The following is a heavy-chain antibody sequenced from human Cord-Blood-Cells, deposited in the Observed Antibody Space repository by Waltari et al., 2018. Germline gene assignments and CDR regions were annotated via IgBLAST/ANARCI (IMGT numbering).Heavy chain of an antibody. V-gene: IGHV4-34*01. Sequence: QVQLQQWGAGLLKPSETLSLTCAVYGGSFSGYYWSWIRQPPGKGLEWIGEINHSGSTTYHPSLNSRVTISVDTSKKQFSLKLSSVTAADTAVYYCARRQGYGSGSYIWFDPWGQGTLVTVSS. CDR1: GGSFSGYY. J-gene: IGHJ5*02. D-gene: IGHD3-10*01. CDR2: INHSGST. CDR3: ARRQGYGSGSYIWFDP.